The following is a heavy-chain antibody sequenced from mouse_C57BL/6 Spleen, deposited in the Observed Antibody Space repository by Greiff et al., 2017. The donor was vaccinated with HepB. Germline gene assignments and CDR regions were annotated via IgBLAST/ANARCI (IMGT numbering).Heavy chain of an antibody. Sequence: QVQLQQPGAELVKPGASVKLSCKASGYTFTSYWMHWVKQRPGQGLEWIGMIHPNSGSTNYNEKFKSKATLTVDKSSSTAYMQLSSLTSEYSAVYYCARFYDYGSSPYYFDYWGQGTTLTVSS. V-gene: IGHV1-64*01. CDR1: GYTFTSYW. D-gene: IGHD1-1*01. CDR3: ARFYDYGSSPYYFDY. CDR2: IHPNSGST. J-gene: IGHJ2*01.